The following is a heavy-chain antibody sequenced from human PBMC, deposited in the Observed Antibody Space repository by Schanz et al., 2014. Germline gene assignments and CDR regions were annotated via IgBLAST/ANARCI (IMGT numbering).Heavy chain of an antibody. J-gene: IGHJ4*02. CDR1: RFTFSSYG. D-gene: IGHD2-21*01. CDR3: AKGQLLSYYFDY. V-gene: IGHV3-30*02. CDR2: IRYDGTDK. Sequence: QVQLVESGGGVVQPGGSLRLSCAASRFTFSSYGMHWVRQAPGKGLEWLAFIRYDGTDKNHADSIKGRFTISRDNSKNTLYLQMNSLRTEDTAVYYCAKGQLLSYYFDYWGQGTLVTVSS.